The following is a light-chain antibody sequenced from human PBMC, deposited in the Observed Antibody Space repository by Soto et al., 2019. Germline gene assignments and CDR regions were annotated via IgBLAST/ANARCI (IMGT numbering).Light chain of an antibody. CDR1: QSVSSSY. CDR2: GAS. CDR3: PQFGT. Sequence: EIVLTQSPGTLSLSPGERATLSCRASQSVSSSYLAWYQQKPGQAPRLLIYGASSRATGIPDRFSGSGSVTVFTLTISRLEPKDFSVYYCPQFGTFGPGTKVDIK. J-gene: IGKJ3*01. V-gene: IGKV3-20*01.